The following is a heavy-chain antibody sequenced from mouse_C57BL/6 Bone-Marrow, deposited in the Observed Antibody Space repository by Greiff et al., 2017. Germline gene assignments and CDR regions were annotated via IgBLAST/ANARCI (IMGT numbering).Heavy chain of an antibody. J-gene: IGHJ2*01. Sequence: EVQLVESEGGLVQPGSSMKLSCTASGFTFSDYYMAWVRQVPEKGLEWVANINYDGSSTYYLDSLKSRFIISRDNAKNILYLQMSSLKSEDTATYYCARDRYYYGTKSLFDYWGQGTTRTVSS. CDR2: INYDGSST. CDR1: GFTFSDYY. CDR3: ARDRYYYGTKSLFDY. V-gene: IGHV5-16*01. D-gene: IGHD1-1*01.